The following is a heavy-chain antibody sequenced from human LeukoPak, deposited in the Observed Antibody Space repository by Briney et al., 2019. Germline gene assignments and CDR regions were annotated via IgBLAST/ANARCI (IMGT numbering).Heavy chain of an antibody. CDR1: GFSFSSYW. Sequence: GGSLRLSCAASGFSFSSYWMHWVRQAPGKGLVWVSRIKSDGSSTNYADSVKGRFTISRDNAKNTLYLQMNSLRAEDTAVYYCSRDGRKSTPCNDLHYWGPGTLV. V-gene: IGHV3-74*01. J-gene: IGHJ4*01. D-gene: IGHD1-1*01. CDR3: SRDGRKSTPCNDLHY. CDR2: IKSDGSST.